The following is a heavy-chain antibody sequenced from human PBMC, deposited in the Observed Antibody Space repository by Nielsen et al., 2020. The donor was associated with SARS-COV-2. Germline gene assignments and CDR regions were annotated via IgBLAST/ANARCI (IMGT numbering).Heavy chain of an antibody. D-gene: IGHD3/OR15-3a*01. CDR1: GYTFTDYY. CDR3: ARARATIFGLVMSYGMDV. CDR2: INPYSGGT. J-gene: IGHJ6*02. V-gene: IGHV1-2*06. Sequence: ASVKVSYKASGYTFTDYYIHCVRQAPGQGLEWMGRINPYSGGTNYAQKFQGTVTMTRDASISTVYMELTSDDTAVYYYARARATIFGLVMSYGMDVWGQGTTVAVSS.